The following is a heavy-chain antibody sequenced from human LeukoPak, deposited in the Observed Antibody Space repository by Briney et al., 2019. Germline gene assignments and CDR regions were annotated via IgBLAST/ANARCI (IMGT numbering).Heavy chain of an antibody. CDR1: GGSVSSGSYY. CDR3: ARDLVAVAAFDY. CDR2: IYYSGST. Sequence: KPSETLSLTCTVSGGSVSSGSYYWSWIRQPPGKGLEWIGYIYYSGSTNYNPSLKSRVTISVDTSKNQFSLKLSSVTAADTAVYYCARDLVAVAAFDYWGQGTLVTVSS. D-gene: IGHD6-19*01. J-gene: IGHJ4*02. V-gene: IGHV4-61*01.